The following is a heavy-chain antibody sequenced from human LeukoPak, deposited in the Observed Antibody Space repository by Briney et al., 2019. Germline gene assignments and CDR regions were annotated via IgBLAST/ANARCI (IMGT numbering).Heavy chain of an antibody. CDR2: INPNSGGT. V-gene: IGHV1-2*02. D-gene: IGHD3-22*01. CDR1: GYTFTDYH. Sequence: AASVKVSCKTSGYTFTDYHMHWVRQAPGQGLEWMGWINPNSGGTFYGQTFQGRVTMTRDTSISTAYMELSRLTSDDTAVYYCARVGAFDYDSSSPIKGAFDIWGQGTMVTVS. J-gene: IGHJ3*02. CDR3: ARVGAFDYDSSSPIKGAFDI.